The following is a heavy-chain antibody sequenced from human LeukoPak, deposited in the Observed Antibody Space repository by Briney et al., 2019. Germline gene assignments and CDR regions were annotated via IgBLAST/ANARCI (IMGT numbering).Heavy chain of an antibody. J-gene: IGHJ4*02. CDR3: ARTGYTSGWYVGSFDY. CDR1: GYSYVSYW. CDR2: IYPGDSDT. V-gene: IGHV5-51*01. Sequence: GESLRISCKGSGYSYVSYWVGWVRQMPGKGLEWMGIIYPGDSDTKYSPSFQGQVTISADKSISTAYLQWSSLKASDTAMYYCARTGYTSGWYVGSFDYWGQGTLVTVSS. D-gene: IGHD6-19*01.